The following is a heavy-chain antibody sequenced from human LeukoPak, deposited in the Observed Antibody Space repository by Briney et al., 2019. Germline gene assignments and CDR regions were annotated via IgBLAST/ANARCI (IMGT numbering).Heavy chain of an antibody. CDR1: GYTFTGYY. Sequence: GASVKVSCKASGYTFTGYYMHWVRQAPGQGLEWMGWINPNSGGTNHAQKFQGRVTMTRDTSISTAYMELSRLRSDDTAVYYCARSRSQLLSIQHWGQGTLVTVSS. V-gene: IGHV1-2*02. D-gene: IGHD2-2*01. CDR2: INPNSGGT. J-gene: IGHJ1*01. CDR3: ARSRSQLLSIQH.